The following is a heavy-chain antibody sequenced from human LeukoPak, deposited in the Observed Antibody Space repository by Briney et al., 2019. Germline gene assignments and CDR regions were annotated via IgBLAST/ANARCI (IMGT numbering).Heavy chain of an antibody. CDR3: AREGSLGELLPLDY. D-gene: IGHD3-10*01. CDR2: ISWNSGSI. CDR1: GFTFDDYA. J-gene: IGHJ4*02. Sequence: PGRSLRLSCAASGFTFDDYAMHWVRQAPGKGLEWVSGISWNSGSIGYADSVKGRFTISRDNAKNSLYLQMNNLRAEDTAVYYCAREGSLGELLPLDYWGQGTLVTVSS. V-gene: IGHV3-9*01.